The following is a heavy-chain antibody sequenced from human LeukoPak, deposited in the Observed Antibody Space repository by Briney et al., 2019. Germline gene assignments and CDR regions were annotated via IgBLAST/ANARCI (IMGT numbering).Heavy chain of an antibody. J-gene: IGHJ4*02. D-gene: IGHD2-2*02. Sequence: PGGSLRLSCAASGFTFDDYAMHWVRQAPGKGLEWVSAISGSGGTTYYADSVKGRFTISRDNSNNTLYLQMNSLSAEDTAVYYCAKASRRHCGSSSCYTLDYWGQGTLVTVSS. V-gene: IGHV3-23*01. CDR2: ISGSGGTT. CDR3: AKASRRHCGSSSCYTLDY. CDR1: GFTFDDYA.